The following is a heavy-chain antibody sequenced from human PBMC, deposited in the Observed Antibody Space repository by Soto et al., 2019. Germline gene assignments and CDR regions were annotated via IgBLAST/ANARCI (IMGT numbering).Heavy chain of an antibody. CDR1: GDTFTTYY. V-gene: IGHV1-46*01. J-gene: IGHJ4*02. CDR2: INPSGGT. CDR3: ARVYCSGGSCYGIDY. D-gene: IGHD2-15*01. Sequence: QVQLVQSGAEGKKPGASVKISCKASGDTFTTYYMHWVRQAPGQGLEWMGIINPSGGTSYAQKFLGRVTMTRDTSTSTDYMELSSLRSEDTAVYYCARVYCSGGSCYGIDYWGQGTLVTVSS.